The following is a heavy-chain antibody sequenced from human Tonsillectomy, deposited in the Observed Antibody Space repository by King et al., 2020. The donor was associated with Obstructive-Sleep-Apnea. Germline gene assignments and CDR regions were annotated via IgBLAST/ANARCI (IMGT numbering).Heavy chain of an antibody. Sequence: QLVQTGAEVKKPGESLRISCKGFGYSFTSYWITWVRQMPGKGLEWMGRIDPSDSYTNYSPSFQGHVTISVDKSISTAYLQWSSLKASDTAMYYCARRRGYTYANWFDPWGQGTLVTVSS. V-gene: IGHV5-10-1*03. CDR1: GYSFTSYW. J-gene: IGHJ5*02. CDR3: ARRRGYTYANWFDP. CDR2: IDPSDSYT. D-gene: IGHD5-18*01.